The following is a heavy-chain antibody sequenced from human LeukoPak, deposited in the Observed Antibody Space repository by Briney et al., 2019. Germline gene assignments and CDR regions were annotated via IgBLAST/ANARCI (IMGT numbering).Heavy chain of an antibody. J-gene: IGHJ4*02. CDR1: GGTFSSYA. Sequence: ASVKVSCKASGGTFSSYAISWVRQAPGQGLEWMGWISAYNGNTNYAQNLQGRVTMTTDTSTSTAYMELRSLRSDDTAVYYCARDTGQWELPNYPKDYWGRGTLVTVSS. D-gene: IGHD1-26*01. V-gene: IGHV1-18*01. CDR2: ISAYNGNT. CDR3: ARDTGQWELPNYPKDY.